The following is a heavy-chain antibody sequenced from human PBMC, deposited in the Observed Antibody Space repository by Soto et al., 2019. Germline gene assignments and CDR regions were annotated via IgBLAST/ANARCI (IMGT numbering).Heavy chain of an antibody. V-gene: IGHV1-69*02. D-gene: IGHD3-10*01. Sequence: QVQLVQSGAEVKKPGSSVKVSCKASGGTFSSYTISWVRQAPGQGLEWMGRIIPILGIANYAQKFQGRVTITADKSTSTAYMELSSLRSEDTAVYYCATDHERTEIGGNIYYYYYMDVWGKGTTVTVSS. J-gene: IGHJ6*03. CDR1: GGTFSSYT. CDR3: ATDHERTEIGGNIYYYYYMDV. CDR2: IIPILGIA.